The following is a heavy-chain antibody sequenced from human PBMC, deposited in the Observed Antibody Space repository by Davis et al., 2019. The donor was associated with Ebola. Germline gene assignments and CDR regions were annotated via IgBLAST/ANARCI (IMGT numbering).Heavy chain of an antibody. V-gene: IGHV4-34*01. J-gene: IGHJ3*01. Sequence: MPSETLSLTCAVYGGSFSGYYWSWIRQPPGKGLEWIGEINHSGSTNYNPSLKSRVTISVDTSKNQFSLKLNSVTAADTAVYYCARADKFDGHFWGQGTRVIVSS. CDR3: ARADKFDGHF. CDR1: GGSFSGYY. CDR2: INHSGST. D-gene: IGHD5-24*01.